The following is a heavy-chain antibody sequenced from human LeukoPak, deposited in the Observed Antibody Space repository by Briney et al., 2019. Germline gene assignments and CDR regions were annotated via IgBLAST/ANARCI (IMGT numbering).Heavy chain of an antibody. V-gene: IGHV4-31*03. J-gene: IGHJ3*02. CDR2: IYYSGST. D-gene: IGHD3-3*01. CDR3: ARSIFGVVTDDAFDI. Sequence: SQTLSLTCTVSGGSISSGGYCWSWIRQHPGKGLEWIGYIYYSGSTYYNPSLKSRVTISVDTSKNQFSLKLSSVTAADTAVYYCARSIFGVVTDDAFDIWGQGTMVTVSS. CDR1: GGSISSGGYC.